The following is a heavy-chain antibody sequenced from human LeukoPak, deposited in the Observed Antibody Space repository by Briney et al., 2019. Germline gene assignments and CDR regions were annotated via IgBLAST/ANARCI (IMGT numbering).Heavy chain of an antibody. CDR1: GFIFTNYA. D-gene: IGHD1-26*01. J-gene: IGHJ3*02. Sequence: GGSLRLSCAASGFIFTNYAKSWVRHLPGKGREWISAASGSDTGTYHADSVKGRFTISIDNSKNTLYLQMNSLSAEDTAVYYCAKFQGGAPWHAFDIWGQGTMVTVSS. CDR3: AKFQGGAPWHAFDI. V-gene: IGHV3-23*01. CDR2: ASGSDTGT.